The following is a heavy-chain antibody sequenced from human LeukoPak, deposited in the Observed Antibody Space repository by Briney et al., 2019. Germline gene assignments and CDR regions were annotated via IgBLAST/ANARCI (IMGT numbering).Heavy chain of an antibody. V-gene: IGHV1-24*01. CDR2: FDPEDGET. J-gene: IGHJ4*02. CDR1: GYTLTELS. D-gene: IGHD3-22*01. Sequence: ASVKVSCKVSGYTLTELSMHWVRQAPGKGLEWMGGFDPEDGETIYAQKFQGRVTMTEDTSTDTAYMELSSLRSEDTAVYYCATFSYDNFLGAFDIWGQGTLVTVSS. CDR3: ATFSYDNFLGAFDI.